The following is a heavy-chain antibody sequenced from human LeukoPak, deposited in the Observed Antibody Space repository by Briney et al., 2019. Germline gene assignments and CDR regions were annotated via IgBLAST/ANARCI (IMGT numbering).Heavy chain of an antibody. Sequence: KPGESLKISCKGSGYRFTDCWIGWVRQMPGKGLDWMGIIYPRDSDTRYSPSFQGQVTISADKSISTVYLQWSSLKASDAAMYYCAIRYSGSYNDYWGQGTLVTVSS. D-gene: IGHD1-26*01. V-gene: IGHV5-51*03. CDR1: GYRFTDCW. CDR3: AIRYSGSYNDY. CDR2: IYPRDSDT. J-gene: IGHJ4*02.